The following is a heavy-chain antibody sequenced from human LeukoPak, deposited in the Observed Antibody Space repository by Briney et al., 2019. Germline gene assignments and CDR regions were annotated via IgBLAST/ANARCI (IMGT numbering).Heavy chain of an antibody. CDR2: FDPEDGET. J-gene: IGHJ6*02. D-gene: IGHD1-26*01. CDR3: ATDGKFHYYYYGMDV. Sequence: ASVKVSCKASGYTLTELSMHWVRQAPGKGLEWMGGFDPEDGETIYAQKFQGRVTMTEDTSTDTAYMELSSLRSEDTAVYYCATDGKFHYYYYGMDVWGQGTTVTVSS. CDR1: GYTLTELS. V-gene: IGHV1-24*01.